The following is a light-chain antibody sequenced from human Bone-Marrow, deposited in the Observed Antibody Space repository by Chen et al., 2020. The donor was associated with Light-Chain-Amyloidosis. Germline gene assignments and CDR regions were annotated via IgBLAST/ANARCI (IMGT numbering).Light chain of an antibody. CDR3: QQSYTTPFT. V-gene: IGKV1-39*01. CDR2: STS. J-gene: IGKJ3*01. CDR1: QTISIY. Sequence: DIQVTQTLSSLSACVGDRVTITCRASQTISIYVNWYQQKPGIAPKLLIFSTSTLQSGVPSRFSGSGSGTDFTLTINSLQPEDFASYYCQQSYTTPFTFGPGT.